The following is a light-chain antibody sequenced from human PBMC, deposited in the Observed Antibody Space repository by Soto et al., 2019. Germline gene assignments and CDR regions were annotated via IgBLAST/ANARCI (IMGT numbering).Light chain of an antibody. CDR2: DVS. Sequence: QSALTQPASVSGSPGQSITISCTGTSSDVGGYNYVSWYQQHPGKAPKLMIYDVSNRPLGVSNRFSGSKSGNTASLTISGLQAEDEAHYYCSSYTSSSTLVFGGGTKLTVL. V-gene: IGLV2-14*01. CDR1: SSDVGGYNY. CDR3: SSYTSSSTLV. J-gene: IGLJ2*01.